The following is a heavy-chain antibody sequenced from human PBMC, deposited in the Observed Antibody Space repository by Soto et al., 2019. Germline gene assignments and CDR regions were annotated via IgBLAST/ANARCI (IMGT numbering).Heavy chain of an antibody. V-gene: IGHV3-23*01. CDR3: AKEAVGDYAFDF. CDR1: GFTFSSYA. J-gene: IGHJ4*02. CDR2: VSGGGGST. Sequence: GSLRLSCAASGFTFSSYAMSWVRQAPGKGLEWVSGVSGGGGSTYYADSVKGRFTISRDNSRNTLYLQMNSLRAEDTAVYYCAKEAVGDYAFDFWAQGTLVTVSS. D-gene: IGHD4-17*01.